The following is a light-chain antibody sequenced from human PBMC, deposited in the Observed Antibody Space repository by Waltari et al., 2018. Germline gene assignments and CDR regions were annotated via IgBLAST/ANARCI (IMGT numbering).Light chain of an antibody. V-gene: IGLV2-23*01. J-gene: IGLJ2*01. CDR3: CSYAGSSTSVV. CDR2: DGS. Sequence: QSALTQPASVSGSPGQSITLSCPGTSSDVGGYTYVSWYQQHPGKAPKLMIYDGSKRPSGVSNRFSGSKSGNTASLTISGLQAEDEADYYCCSYAGSSTSVVFGGGTKLTVL. CDR1: SSDVGGYTY.